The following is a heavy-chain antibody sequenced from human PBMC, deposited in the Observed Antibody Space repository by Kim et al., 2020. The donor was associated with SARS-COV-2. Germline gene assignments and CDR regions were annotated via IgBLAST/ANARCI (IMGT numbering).Heavy chain of an antibody. D-gene: IGHD6-13*01. CDR3: ARAYTSTWYWTYFDI. CDR2: IYSGGPT. J-gene: IGHJ4*02. V-gene: IGHV3-53*01. CDR1: GFAVNSYY. Sequence: GGSLRLSCAASGFAVNSYYMTWVRQAPGKGLEWVSVIYSGGPTFYADSVRGRFTISRDSSKNTLHLQMNTLRAEDTAVYYCARAYTSTWYWTYFDIWGQG.